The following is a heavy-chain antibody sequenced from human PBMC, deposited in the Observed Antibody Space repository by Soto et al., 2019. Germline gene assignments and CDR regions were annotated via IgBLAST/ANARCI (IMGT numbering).Heavy chain of an antibody. CDR2: ISYDGSKK. CDR3: ANEREHYRRSWPYY. J-gene: IGHJ4*02. CDR1: GFTFSSYG. V-gene: IGHV3-30*18. Sequence: PGGSLRLSCAASGFTFSSYGMHWVRQAPGKGLEWVAVISYDGSKKYYVDSVKGRFTISRDNSKNTLYLQMNSLRVEDTAVYYCANEREHYRRSWPYYWGKANLVTVSS. D-gene: IGHD6-13*01.